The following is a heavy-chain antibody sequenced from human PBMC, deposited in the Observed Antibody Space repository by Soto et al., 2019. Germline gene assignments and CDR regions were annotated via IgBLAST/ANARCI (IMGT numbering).Heavy chain of an antibody. D-gene: IGHD3-10*01. J-gene: IGHJ4*02. CDR2: ISWNSVSI. Sequence: EVQLVESGGGLVQPGRSLRLSCAASGFTFDDYAMHWFRQAPGKGLEWVSGISWNSVSIGYADSVKGRFTISRDNAKNCLYLQMNSLRAEDTALYYCAKDMVWFGELQQYYFDYWGQGTLVTVSS. V-gene: IGHV3-9*01. CDR3: AKDMVWFGELQQYYFDY. CDR1: GFTFDDYA.